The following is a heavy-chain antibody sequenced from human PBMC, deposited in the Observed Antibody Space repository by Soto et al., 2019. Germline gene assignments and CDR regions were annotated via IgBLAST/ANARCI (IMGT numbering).Heavy chain of an antibody. V-gene: IGHV2-5*02. J-gene: IGHJ5*02. D-gene: IGHD3-10*01. CDR2: IYWDDDK. CDR1: GFSLSTSGVG. CDR3: AHLMGYGSRNDQ. Sequence: QITLKESGPTLVKPTQTLTLTCTFSGFSLSTSGVGVAWIRQPPGEALEWLGVIYWDDDKRYSPSLKSRLTITKDTSKNQVVLTMTNMDSVDTGTYYCAHLMGYGSRNDQWGQGTLVTVSS.